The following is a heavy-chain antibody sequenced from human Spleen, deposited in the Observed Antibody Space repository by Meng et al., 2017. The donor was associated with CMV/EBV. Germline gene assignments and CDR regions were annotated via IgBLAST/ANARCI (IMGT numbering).Heavy chain of an antibody. CDR2: IRHDGSNK. CDR1: GFTFSSYG. V-gene: IGHV3-30*02. Sequence: GESLKISCAASGFTFSSYGMHWVRQAPGKGLEWVAFIRHDGSNKYYADSVKGRFTISRDNSNNTLYLQMNSLRAEETAVYYWAKGTDYEFWSGYPPFGMDVWGHGTAVTVSS. D-gene: IGHD3-3*01. J-gene: IGHJ6*02. CDR3: AKGTDYEFWSGYPPFGMDV.